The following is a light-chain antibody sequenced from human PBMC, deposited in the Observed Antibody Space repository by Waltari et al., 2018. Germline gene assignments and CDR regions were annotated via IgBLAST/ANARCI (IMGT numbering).Light chain of an antibody. CDR3: QQRSNPPAYT. Sequence: TVLTQSPATLSLSPGERAPLSCRASQSIGISLAWYPQKPGQPPRLLMFDASIRATGIPARFSGSGSGTDFTLTISSLEPEDLAVYYCQQRSNPPAYTFGQGTKVEIK. V-gene: IGKV3-11*01. J-gene: IGKJ2*01. CDR1: QSIGIS. CDR2: DAS.